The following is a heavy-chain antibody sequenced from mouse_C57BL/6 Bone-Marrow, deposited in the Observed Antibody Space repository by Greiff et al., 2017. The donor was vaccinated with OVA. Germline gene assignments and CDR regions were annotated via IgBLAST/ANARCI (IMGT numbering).Heavy chain of an antibody. D-gene: IGHD1-1*01. V-gene: IGHV1-64*01. J-gene: IGHJ1*03. CDR3: ARSGGYGSSLYWYFDV. Sequence: VQLQQPGAELVKPGASVKLSCKASGYTFTSYWMHWVKQRPGQGLEWIGMIHPNSGSTNYNEKFKSKATLTVDKSSSTAYMQLSSLTSEDSAVYYCARSGGYGSSLYWYFDVWGTGTTVTVSS. CDR1: GYTFTSYW. CDR2: IHPNSGST.